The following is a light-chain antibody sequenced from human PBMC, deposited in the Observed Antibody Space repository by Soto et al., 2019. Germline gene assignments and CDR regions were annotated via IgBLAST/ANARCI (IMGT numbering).Light chain of an antibody. J-gene: IGKJ4*01. CDR2: DAS. CDR1: QSVSSY. Sequence: EIVLTQSPATLSLSPGERATLSCRASQSVSSYLAWYQQKPGQAPRLLIYDASNRATGIPARFSGNGSGTDFTLTITSLEPEDFAVYYCQHRSNWLAFGGGTKVDIK. V-gene: IGKV3-11*01. CDR3: QHRSNWLA.